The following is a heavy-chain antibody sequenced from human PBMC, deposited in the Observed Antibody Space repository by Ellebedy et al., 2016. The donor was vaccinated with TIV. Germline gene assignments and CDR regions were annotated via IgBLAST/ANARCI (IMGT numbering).Heavy chain of an antibody. D-gene: IGHD1-26*01. Sequence: AASVKVSCKASGYTFTGYYMHWVRQAPGQGLEWMGWINPNSGGTNYAQKFQGWVTMTRDTSISTAYMELSRLRSDDTAVYYCARGAYSGSYLSASNFDYWGQGTLVTVSS. CDR1: GYTFTGYY. CDR2: INPNSGGT. V-gene: IGHV1-2*04. CDR3: ARGAYSGSYLSASNFDY. J-gene: IGHJ4*02.